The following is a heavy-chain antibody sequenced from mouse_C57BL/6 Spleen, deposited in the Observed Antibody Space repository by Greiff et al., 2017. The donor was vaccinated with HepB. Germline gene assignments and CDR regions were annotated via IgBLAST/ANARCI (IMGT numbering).Heavy chain of an antibody. CDR3: ARLYDYFDY. Sequence: DVQLQESGGGLVKPGGSLKLSCAASGFTFSDYGMHWVRQAPEKGLEWVAYISSGSSTIYYADTVKGRFTISRDNAKNTLFLQMTSLRSEDTAMYYCARLYDYFDYWGQGTTLTVSS. V-gene: IGHV5-17*01. J-gene: IGHJ2*01. D-gene: IGHD1-1*01. CDR1: GFTFSDYG. CDR2: ISSGSSTI.